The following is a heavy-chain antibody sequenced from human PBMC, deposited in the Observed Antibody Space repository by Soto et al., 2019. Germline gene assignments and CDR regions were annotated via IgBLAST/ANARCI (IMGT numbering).Heavy chain of an antibody. CDR1: GYTFTSYG. V-gene: IGHV1-18*01. CDR2: ISAYNGNT. CDR3: ARVGRGVKLYYYGMDV. Sequence: ASVKVSCKASGYTFTSYGISWVRQAPGQGLEWMGWISAYNGNTNYAQKLQGRVTMTTDTSTSTAYMELRSLRSDDTAVYYCARVGRGVKLYYYGMDVWGQGTTVTVSS. D-gene: IGHD6-13*01. J-gene: IGHJ6*02.